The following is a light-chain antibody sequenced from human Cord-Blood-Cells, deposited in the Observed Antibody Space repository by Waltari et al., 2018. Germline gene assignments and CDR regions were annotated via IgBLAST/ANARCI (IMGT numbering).Light chain of an antibody. Sequence: AIRVTQSPSSSSAPTGHRATITCRASQGISSYLAWYQQNPGKAPKLLIYAASTLQSGVPSRFSGSGSGTDFTLKISRVEAEDVGVYYCMQALQTPLTFGGGTKVEIK. CDR3: MQALQTPLT. J-gene: IGKJ4*01. V-gene: IGKV1-8*01. CDR2: AAS. CDR1: QGISSY.